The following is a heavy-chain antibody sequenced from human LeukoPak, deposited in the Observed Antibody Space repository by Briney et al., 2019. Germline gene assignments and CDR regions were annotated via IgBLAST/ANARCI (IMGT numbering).Heavy chain of an antibody. CDR3: AKHGSSSWYEDAFDI. Sequence: SETLSLTCAVSGGSISSSNWWSWVRQPPGKGLEWIGEIYHSGSTNYNPSLKSRVTISVDTSKNQFSLKLSSVTAADTAVYYCAKHGSSSWYEDAFDIWGQGTMVTVSS. D-gene: IGHD6-13*01. V-gene: IGHV4-4*02. CDR2: IYHSGST. J-gene: IGHJ3*02. CDR1: GGSISSSNW.